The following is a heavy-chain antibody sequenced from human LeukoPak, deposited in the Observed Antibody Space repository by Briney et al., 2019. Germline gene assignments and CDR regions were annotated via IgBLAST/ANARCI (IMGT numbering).Heavy chain of an antibody. CDR1: GLTFDDYA. J-gene: IGHJ4*02. D-gene: IGHD1-26*01. Sequence: QPGGSLRLSCAASGLTFDDYAMHWVRQAPGKGLEWVSLISWDGGSTYYADSVKGRFTISRDNSKNSLYLQMNSLRAEDTALYYCAKASSGSYFLIGYWGQGTLVTVSS. V-gene: IGHV3-43D*04. CDR2: ISWDGGST. CDR3: AKASSGSYFLIGY.